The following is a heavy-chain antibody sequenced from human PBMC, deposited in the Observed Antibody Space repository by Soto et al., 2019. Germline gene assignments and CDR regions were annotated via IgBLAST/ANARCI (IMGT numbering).Heavy chain of an antibody. J-gene: IGHJ2*01. D-gene: IGHD2-15*01. CDR2: IIPILGIA. CDR3: SRERWPENFDL. V-gene: IGHV1-69*08. Sequence: QVQLVQSGAEVKKPGSSVKVSCKASGGTFSSYTISWVRQAPGQGLEWMGRIIPILGIANYAQKFQGRVTITADKSTSTAYMELSSLRSEDTAVYYCSRERWPENFDLWGRGTLVTVSS. CDR1: GGTFSSYT.